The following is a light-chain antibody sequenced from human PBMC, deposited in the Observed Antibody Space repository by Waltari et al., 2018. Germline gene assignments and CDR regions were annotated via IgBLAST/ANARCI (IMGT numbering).Light chain of an antibody. CDR3: QQYFSSPLT. V-gene: IGKV4-1*01. CDR1: QSVFSTSNSKNY. Sequence: DIVMTQSPDSLAVSLGERATINCRSSQSVFSTSNSKNYLAWYQQRPGQPPKVPCYWASNREAVVSDRFSGSGSGTDFTLTISSLQAEDVAIYHCQQYFSSPLTFGGGTKVEIK. CDR2: WAS. J-gene: IGKJ4*01.